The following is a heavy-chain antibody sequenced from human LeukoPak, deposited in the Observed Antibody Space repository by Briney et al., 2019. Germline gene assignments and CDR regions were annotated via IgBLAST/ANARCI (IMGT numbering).Heavy chain of an antibody. D-gene: IGHD6-19*01. Sequence: EASVKVSCKASGGTFSSYAISWVRQAPGQGHEWMGGIIPIFGTANYAQKFQGRVTITTDESTSTAYMELSSLRSEDTAVYYCAKDRAYSSGWYINYYYMDVWGKGTTVTVSS. CDR1: GGTFSSYA. J-gene: IGHJ6*03. CDR3: AKDRAYSSGWYINYYYMDV. V-gene: IGHV1-69*05. CDR2: IIPIFGTA.